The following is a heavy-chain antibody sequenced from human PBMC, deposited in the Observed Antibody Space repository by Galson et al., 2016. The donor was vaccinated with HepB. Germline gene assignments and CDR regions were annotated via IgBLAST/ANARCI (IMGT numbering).Heavy chain of an antibody. V-gene: IGHV3-9*01. Sequence: SLRLSCAASGFTFDGYAMHWVRQTPGKGLEWVSGISWNSGSIGYADSVKGRFIISRDNAKNSLYLQMNSLRSEYTALYYCAKVDRWRYDAFDIWGQGTMVTVSS. J-gene: IGHJ3*02. CDR2: ISWNSGSI. D-gene: IGHD3/OR15-3a*01. CDR3: AKVDRWRYDAFDI. CDR1: GFTFDGYA.